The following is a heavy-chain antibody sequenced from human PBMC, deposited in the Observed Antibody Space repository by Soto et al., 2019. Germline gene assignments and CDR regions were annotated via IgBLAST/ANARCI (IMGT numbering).Heavy chain of an antibody. J-gene: IGHJ4*02. CDR2: IYPDGGTT. CDR1: GYTFTSYY. V-gene: IGHV1-46*01. CDR3: AREDPAIAGFDY. Sequence: QVQLVQSGAEVKRPGASVKVSCKASGYTFTSYYIHWVRQAPGQGLEWMGGIYPDGGTTSYAQKLQGRVNMNRDTSTSSVYMELSSLRSEDMAVYYCAREDPAIAGFDYWGQGTLVTVSS.